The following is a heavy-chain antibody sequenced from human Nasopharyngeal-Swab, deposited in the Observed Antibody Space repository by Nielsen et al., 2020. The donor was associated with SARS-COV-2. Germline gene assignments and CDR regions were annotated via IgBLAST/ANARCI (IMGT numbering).Heavy chain of an antibody. CDR3: ARDRKSSGWYDD. V-gene: IGHV3-33*01. CDR1: GFTFSSYG. D-gene: IGHD6-19*01. J-gene: IGHJ5*02. Sequence: GESLKISCAASGFTFSSYGMHWVRQAPGKGLEWVAIIYYGGSKKYYADSVNGRFTISRDNSKNTLYLQMNSLRGEDTAVYYCARDRKSSGWYDDWGQGTLVTVSS. CDR2: IYYGGSKK.